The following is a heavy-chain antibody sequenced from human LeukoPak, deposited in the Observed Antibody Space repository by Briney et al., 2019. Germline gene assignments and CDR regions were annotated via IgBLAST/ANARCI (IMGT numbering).Heavy chain of an antibody. D-gene: IGHD4-11*01. CDR3: AKDAQRGFDYSNSLES. V-gene: IGHV3-33*06. CDR2: IWSDGSDR. CDR1: GFTFSRFG. Sequence: PGGSLRLSCSTSGFTFSRFGMHWVRQAPGKGLEWVAVIWSDGSDRYYGDSVKGRFTISRDNSENSVYLHMNNLRVEDTAVYYCAKDAQRGFDYSNSLESWGQGTLVIVSS. J-gene: IGHJ5*01.